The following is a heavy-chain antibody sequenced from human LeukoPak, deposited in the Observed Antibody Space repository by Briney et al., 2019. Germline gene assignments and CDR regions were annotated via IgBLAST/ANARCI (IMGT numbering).Heavy chain of an antibody. CDR1: GGSISSGGHY. CDR3: GRVGSSWANWFDP. Sequence: SETLSLTCTVSGGSISSGGHYWSWIRQHPGKGLEWIGYIYYSGSTYYNASLKSRVTISVDTSKNQFSLKVNSVTAADTAVYYCGRVGSSWANWFDPWGQGTPVTVSS. V-gene: IGHV4-31*03. J-gene: IGHJ5*02. CDR2: IYYSGST. D-gene: IGHD6-13*01.